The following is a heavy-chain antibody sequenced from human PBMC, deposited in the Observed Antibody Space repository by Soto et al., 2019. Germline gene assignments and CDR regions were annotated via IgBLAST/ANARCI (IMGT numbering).Heavy chain of an antibody. Sequence: SETLSLTCTVSGGSISSYYWSWIRQPPGKGLEWIGYIYYSGSTNYNPSLKSRVTISVDTSKNQFSLKLSSVTAADTAVYYCARSAYGDYIFDYWGQGTLVTVSS. D-gene: IGHD4-17*01. CDR3: ARSAYGDYIFDY. CDR1: GGSISSYY. J-gene: IGHJ4*02. CDR2: IYYSGST. V-gene: IGHV4-59*01.